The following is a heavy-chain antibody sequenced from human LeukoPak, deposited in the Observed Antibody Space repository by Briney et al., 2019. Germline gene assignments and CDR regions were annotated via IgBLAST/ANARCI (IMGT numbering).Heavy chain of an antibody. V-gene: IGHV1-69*13. J-gene: IGHJ4*02. Sequence: RASVKVSCKTCGGTFSTYSIDWVRQAPGQGLEWMGGIIPVFGTPNYAQKFQDRLIIPADESTSTAYTELTSLTSEDTAVYYCAREEVATTYFDYWGQGTLVTVSS. CDR3: AREEVATTYFDY. D-gene: IGHD5-12*01. CDR2: IIPVFGTP. CDR1: GGTFSTYS.